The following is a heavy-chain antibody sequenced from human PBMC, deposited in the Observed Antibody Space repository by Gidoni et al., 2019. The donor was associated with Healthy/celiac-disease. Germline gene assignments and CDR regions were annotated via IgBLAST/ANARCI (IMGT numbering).Heavy chain of an antibody. J-gene: IGHJ4*02. CDR3: TSLYSSGY. V-gene: IGHV3-49*04. D-gene: IGHD6-19*01. CDR2: IRSKAYGGTT. Sequence: EVQLVESGGGLVQPGRSLRLSCTASGFTFGDYAMSWVRQAPGKGLEWVGFIRSKAYGGTTEYAASVKGRFTISRDDSKSIAYLQMNSLKTEDTAVYYCTSLYSSGYWGQGTLVTVSS. CDR1: GFTFGDYA.